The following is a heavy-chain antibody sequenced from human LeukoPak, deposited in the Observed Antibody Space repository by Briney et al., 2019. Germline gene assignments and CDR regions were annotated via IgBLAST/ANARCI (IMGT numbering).Heavy chain of an antibody. V-gene: IGHV3-21*01. CDR2: ISSSSSYI. CDR3: AKDRRRWLQPLFGY. J-gene: IGHJ4*02. Sequence: GGSLRLSCAASGFTFSSYSMNWVRQAPGKGLEWVSSISSSSSYIYYADSVKGRFTISRDNAKNSLYLQMNSLRAEDTAVYYCAKDRRRWLQPLFGYWGQGTLVTVSS. D-gene: IGHD5-24*01. CDR1: GFTFSSYS.